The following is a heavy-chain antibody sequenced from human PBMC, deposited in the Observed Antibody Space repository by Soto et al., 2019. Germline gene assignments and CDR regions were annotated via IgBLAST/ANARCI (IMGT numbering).Heavy chain of an antibody. CDR2: IGIRETAT. V-gene: IGHV3-23*01. J-gene: IGHJ4*02. CDR1: GFTFSNYA. D-gene: IGHD5-18*01. CDR3: AKDSQPWSLAYFDF. Sequence: EEQLLESGGGLVQPGGSLRLSCAASGFTFSNYAMSWVRQAPGKGLEYVSAIGIRETATYYADSVKGRFTVSRDNSRDTLYLEMSRLRAEDTALYFCAKDSQPWSLAYFDFWGQGTLVTVSS.